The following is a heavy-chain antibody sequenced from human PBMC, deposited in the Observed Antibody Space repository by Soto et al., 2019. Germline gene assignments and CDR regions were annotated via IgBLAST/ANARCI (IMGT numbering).Heavy chain of an antibody. V-gene: IGHV3-33*01. CDR1: GFTFSSYG. Sequence: QVQLVESGGGVVQPGRSLRLSCAASGFTFSSYGMHWVRQAPGKGLEWVAVIWYDGSNKYYADSVKGRFTISRDNSKNTLYLQMNSLRAEDTAVYYCAREDYDGYYYYGMDVWGQGTTVTVSS. J-gene: IGHJ6*02. CDR2: IWYDGSNK. CDR3: AREDYDGYYYYGMDV. D-gene: IGHD3-22*01.